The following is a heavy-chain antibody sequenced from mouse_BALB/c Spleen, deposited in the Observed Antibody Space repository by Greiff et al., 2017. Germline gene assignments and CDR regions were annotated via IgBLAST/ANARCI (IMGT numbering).Heavy chain of an antibody. CDR2: ILPGSGST. CDR3: ARYYGNYGWYFDV. J-gene: IGHJ1*01. V-gene: IGHV1-9*01. CDR1: GYTFSSYW. Sequence: VQLQQSGAELMKPGASVKISCKATGYTFSSYWIEWVKQRPGHGLEWIGEILPGSGSTNYNEKFKGKATFTADTSSNTAYMQLSSLTSEDSAVYYCARYYGNYGWYFDVWGAGTTVTVSS. D-gene: IGHD2-1*01.